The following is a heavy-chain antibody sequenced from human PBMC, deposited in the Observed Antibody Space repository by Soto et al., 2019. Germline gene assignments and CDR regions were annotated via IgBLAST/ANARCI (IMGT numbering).Heavy chain of an antibody. CDR1: GFTLSSYA. J-gene: IGHJ6*02. V-gene: IGHV3-30-3*01. Sequence: PGGSLRLSCAASGFTLSSYAMHWVRQAPGKGLEWVAVISYDGSNKYYADPVKGRFTISRDNSKNTLYLQMNSLRAEDTAVYYCARVRGSYTIYYYYGMDVWGQGTTVTVSS. CDR2: ISYDGSNK. D-gene: IGHD1-26*01. CDR3: ARVRGSYTIYYYYGMDV.